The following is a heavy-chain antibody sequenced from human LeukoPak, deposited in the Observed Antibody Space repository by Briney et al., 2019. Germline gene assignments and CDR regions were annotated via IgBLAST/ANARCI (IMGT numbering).Heavy chain of an antibody. CDR2: MRQDGSEK. CDR3: ARVGARGVGYYYYGMDV. J-gene: IGHJ6*02. Sequence: GGSPRLSCAASGFTFSNYWMTWVRQAPGKGLEWVANMRQDGSEKFYVDSVKGRFTISRDNAKNSLYLQMNSLRAEDTAVYYCARVGARGVGYYYYGMDVWGQGTTVTVSS. CDR1: GFTFSNYW. V-gene: IGHV3-7*04. D-gene: IGHD1-26*01.